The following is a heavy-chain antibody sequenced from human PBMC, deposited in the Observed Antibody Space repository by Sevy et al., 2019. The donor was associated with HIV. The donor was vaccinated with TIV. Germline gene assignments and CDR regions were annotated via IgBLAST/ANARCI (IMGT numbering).Heavy chain of an antibody. CDR2: ISSSSSYI. J-gene: IGHJ6*02. CDR3: ARENVDIVATARDYYYYYYGMDV. Sequence: GGSLRLSCAASAFTFSSYSMNWVRQAPGKGLEWVSSISSSSSYIYYADSVKGRFTISRDNAKNSLYLQMNSLRAEDTAVYYCARENVDIVATARDYYYYYYGMDVWGQGTTVTVSS. CDR1: AFTFSSYS. V-gene: IGHV3-21*01. D-gene: IGHD5-12*01.